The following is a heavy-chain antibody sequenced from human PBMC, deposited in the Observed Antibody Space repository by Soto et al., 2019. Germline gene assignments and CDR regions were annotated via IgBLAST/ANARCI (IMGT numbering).Heavy chain of an antibody. V-gene: IGHV1-18*01. CDR3: ARDLYLSRESTFDY. J-gene: IGHJ4*02. CDR1: GYTFTSYG. CDR2: ISAYNGNT. Sequence: QVQLVQSGAEVKKPGDSVQVSCKASGYTFTSYGISWVRQAPGQGLEWMGWISAYNGNTNDAQKLQGRVTMTTDTSTSTAYMELRSLRSDDTAEYYCARDLYLSRESTFDYWGQGTVVSVSS. D-gene: IGHD3-9*01.